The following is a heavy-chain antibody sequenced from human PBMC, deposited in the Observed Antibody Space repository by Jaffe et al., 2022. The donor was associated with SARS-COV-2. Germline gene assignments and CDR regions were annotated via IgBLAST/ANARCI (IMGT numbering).Heavy chain of an antibody. Sequence: QLQLQESGPGLVKPSETLSLTCTVSGGSIDIRSYYWAWIRQSPGKGLEWIGTIYYSGTTYYNQSLKSRVTISVDTSKKQFSLKLSSVTAADAAVFYCASEVGVCRGGICQSKYYFDYWGHGTLVTVSS. V-gene: IGHV4-39*01. CDR2: IYYSGTT. CDR3: ASEVGVCRGGICQSKYYFDY. J-gene: IGHJ4*01. D-gene: IGHD2-15*01. CDR1: GGSIDIRSYY.